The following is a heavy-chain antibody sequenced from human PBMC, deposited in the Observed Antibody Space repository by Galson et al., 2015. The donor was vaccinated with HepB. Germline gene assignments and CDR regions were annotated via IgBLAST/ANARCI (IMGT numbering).Heavy chain of an antibody. CDR1: GGTFSSYA. Sequence: SVKVSCKASGGTFSSYAISWVRQAPGQGLEWMGGIIPIFGTANYAQKFQGRVTITADESTSTAYMELSSLRSEDTAVYYCARAHGGITGTLGDYYYMDVWGKGTTVTVSS. D-gene: IGHD1-20*01. CDR3: ARAHGGITGTLGDYYYMDV. CDR2: IIPIFGTA. J-gene: IGHJ6*03. V-gene: IGHV1-69*13.